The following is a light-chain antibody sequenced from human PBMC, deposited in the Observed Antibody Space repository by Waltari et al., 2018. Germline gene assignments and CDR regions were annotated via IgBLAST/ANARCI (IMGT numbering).Light chain of an antibody. J-gene: IGLJ1*01. CDR3: CSYAGSTTFWV. V-gene: IGLV2-23*02. Sequence: QSALTQPASVSGSPGQSITISCTGTSSDVGNYNLVSWYQQHPATAPKLMIYEVNARPSGGSTRFSGAKSGNTASLTISGLQPEDEADYYCCSYAGSTTFWVFGTGTKVTVL. CDR2: EVN. CDR1: SSDVGNYNL.